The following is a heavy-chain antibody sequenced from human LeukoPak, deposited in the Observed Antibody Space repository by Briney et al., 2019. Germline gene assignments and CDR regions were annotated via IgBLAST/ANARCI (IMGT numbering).Heavy chain of an antibody. J-gene: IGHJ4*02. CDR1: GGTFSSYA. CDR2: IIPILGTA. V-gene: IGHV1-69*01. CDR3: ASNSGIRGYFDY. D-gene: IGHD7-27*01. Sequence: SVKVSCKASGGTFSSYAISWVRQAPGQGLEWMGGIIPILGTANYAQKFQGRVTITADESTSTAYMELSSLRSEDTAVYYCASNSGIRGYFDYWGQGTLVTVSS.